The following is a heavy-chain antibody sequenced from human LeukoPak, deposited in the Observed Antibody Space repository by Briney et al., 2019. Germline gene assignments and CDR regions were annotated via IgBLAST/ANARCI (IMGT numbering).Heavy chain of an antibody. CDR1: GGSISSGSYY. V-gene: IGHV4-61*02. CDR2: IYTSGST. D-gene: IGHD2-8*01. J-gene: IGHJ1*01. CDR3: ARGSGYCTNGICYSGGEYSQH. Sequence: SETLSLTCTVSGGSISSGSYYWSWIRQPAGKGLEWIGRIYTSGSTNYNPSLKSRVTISVDTSKNQFSLKLSSVTAADTAVYYCARGSGYCTNGICYSGGEYSQHWGQGTLVTVSS.